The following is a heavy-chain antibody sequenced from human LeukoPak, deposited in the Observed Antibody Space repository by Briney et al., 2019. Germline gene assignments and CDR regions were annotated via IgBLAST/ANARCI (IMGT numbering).Heavy chain of an antibody. CDR3: ARLELEQRSWFDP. Sequence: ASVKVSCKASGYTFTSYRITWVRQAPGQGLEWMGWISAYSGNTIYTQKFQGRLTMTTDTSTTTAYMKLRSLRSDDTAVYYCARLELEQRSWFDPWGQGTLVTVSS. D-gene: IGHD1/OR15-1a*01. CDR2: ISAYSGNT. CDR1: GYTFTSYR. J-gene: IGHJ5*02. V-gene: IGHV1-18*01.